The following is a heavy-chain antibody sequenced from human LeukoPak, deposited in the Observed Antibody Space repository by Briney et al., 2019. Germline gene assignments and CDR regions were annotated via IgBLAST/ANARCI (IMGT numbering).Heavy chain of an antibody. V-gene: IGHV4-59*01. CDR2: IYYSGST. CDR3: ARPFLGGVAATPQDY. D-gene: IGHD2-15*01. J-gene: IGHJ4*02. Sequence: SETLSLTCTVSGGSISSYYWSWIRQPPGKGLEWIGYIYYSGSTNYNPSLKSRVTISVDTSKNQFSLKLSSVTAADTAVYYCARPFLGGVAATPQDYWGQGTLVTVSS. CDR1: GGSISSYY.